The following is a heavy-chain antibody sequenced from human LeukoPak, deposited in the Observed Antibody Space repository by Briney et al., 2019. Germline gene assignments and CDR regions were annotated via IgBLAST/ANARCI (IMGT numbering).Heavy chain of an antibody. Sequence: ASVKVSCKASGYTFTSYGISWVRQAPGQGLEWMGWISAYNGNTNYAQKLQGRVTMTTDTSTSTAYMELSSLRSEDTAVYYCAREQWLGSFYFYYYGMDVWGQGTRVTVSS. V-gene: IGHV1-18*01. D-gene: IGHD6-19*01. CDR3: AREQWLGSFYFYYYGMDV. CDR2: ISAYNGNT. CDR1: GYTFTSYG. J-gene: IGHJ6*02.